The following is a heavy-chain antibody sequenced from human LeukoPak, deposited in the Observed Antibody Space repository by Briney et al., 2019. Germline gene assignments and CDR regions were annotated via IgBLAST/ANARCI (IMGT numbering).Heavy chain of an antibody. Sequence: GSLRLSCSASGFTFSRFWMGWVRQAPGKGLEWVASIRWDDERHHVDSVTGRFSVSRDNAKNSLYLQMNSLRAEDTAVYFCSRITTSGYFEYWGQGALVTVSS. V-gene: IGHV3-7*01. D-gene: IGHD1-1*01. CDR2: IRWDDER. CDR3: SRITTSGYFEY. J-gene: IGHJ4*02. CDR1: GFTFSRFW.